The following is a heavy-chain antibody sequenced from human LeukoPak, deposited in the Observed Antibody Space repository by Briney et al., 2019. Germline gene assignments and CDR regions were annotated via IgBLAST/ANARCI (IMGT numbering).Heavy chain of an antibody. J-gene: IGHJ3*02. CDR1: GFTFSSYG. D-gene: IGHD1-26*01. Sequence: GGSLRLSCAASGFTFSSYGMHWVRQAPGKGLEWVAFIRYDGSNKYYADSVKGRFTISRDNSKNTLYLQMNSLRAEDTAVYYCAKDRAIVGATSAFDIWGQGTMVTVSS. CDR2: IRYDGSNK. V-gene: IGHV3-30*02. CDR3: AKDRAIVGATSAFDI.